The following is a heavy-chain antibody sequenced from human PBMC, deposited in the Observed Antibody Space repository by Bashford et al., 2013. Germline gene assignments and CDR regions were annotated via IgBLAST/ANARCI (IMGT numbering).Heavy chain of an antibody. V-gene: IGHV4-39*01. D-gene: IGHD5-18*01. J-gene: IGHJ4*02. Sequence: SETLSLTCTVSGGSISSSSYYWGWIRQPPGKGLEWIGSIYYSGSTYYNPSLKSRVTISVDTSKNQFSLKLSSVTAADTAVYYCARLAGRYSYGLIDYVGPGNPGHRLL. CDR2: IYYSGST. CDR1: GGSISSSSYY. CDR3: ARLAGRYSYGLIDY.